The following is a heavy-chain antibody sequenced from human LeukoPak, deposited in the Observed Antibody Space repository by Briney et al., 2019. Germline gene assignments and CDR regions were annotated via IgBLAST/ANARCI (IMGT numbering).Heavy chain of an antibody. CDR2: IYPGDSDT. CDR3: ARRGYSYGSLGYYYYYMDV. D-gene: IGHD5-18*01. Sequence: GESLKISCKGSGYSFTSYWIGWVRQMPGKGLEWMGIIYPGDSDTRYSPSFQGQVTISADKSISTAYLQWSSLKASDTAMYYCARRGYSYGSLGYYYYYMDVWGKGTTVTISS. CDR1: GYSFTSYW. J-gene: IGHJ6*03. V-gene: IGHV5-51*01.